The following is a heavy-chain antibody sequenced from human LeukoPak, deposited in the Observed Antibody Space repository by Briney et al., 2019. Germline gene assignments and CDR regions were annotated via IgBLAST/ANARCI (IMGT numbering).Heavy chain of an antibody. CDR2: INHSGST. Sequence: SETLSLTCAVYGGSFSGYYWSWIRQPPGKGLEWIGEINHSGSTNYNPSLKSRVTISVDTSKNQFSLKLSSVTAEDTAIYYCAKGGIGKGVGAFDIWGQGTMVTVSS. D-gene: IGHD3-3*01. CDR1: GGSFSGYY. V-gene: IGHV4-34*01. CDR3: AKGGIGKGVGAFDI. J-gene: IGHJ3*02.